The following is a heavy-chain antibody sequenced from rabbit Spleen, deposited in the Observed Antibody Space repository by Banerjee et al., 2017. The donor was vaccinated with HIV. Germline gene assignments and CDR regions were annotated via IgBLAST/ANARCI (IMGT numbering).Heavy chain of an antibody. D-gene: IGHD3-1*01. CDR3: VRDTWNFNL. CDR1: GFDFSRYG. J-gene: IGHJ4*01. V-gene: IGHV1S47*01. Sequence: QEQLEESGGGLVQPGGSLKDSCKASGFDFSRYGVSWVRQAPGKGLEWIGYIDPVFGSTYYASWVNGRFTISRHNAQNTLYLQLNSLTAADTATYFCVRDTWNFNLWGPGTLVTVS. CDR2: IDPVFGST.